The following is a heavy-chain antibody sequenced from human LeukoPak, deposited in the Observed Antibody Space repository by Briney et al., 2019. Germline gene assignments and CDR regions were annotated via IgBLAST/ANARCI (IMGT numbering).Heavy chain of an antibody. J-gene: IGHJ4*02. CDR1: GFTFSSYG. V-gene: IGHV3-30*03. CDR2: ISYDGSNE. Sequence: GRSLRLSCAASGFTFSSYGMHWARHAPGKGLEWLAFISYDGSNEYYADSVKGRFTISRDNSKNTLYLQMSSLRAEDTAVYFCARDQSAGYSSSGSSSWGRLGDWGQGTLVTVSS. CDR3: ARDQSAGYSSSGSSSWGRLGD. D-gene: IGHD6-13*01.